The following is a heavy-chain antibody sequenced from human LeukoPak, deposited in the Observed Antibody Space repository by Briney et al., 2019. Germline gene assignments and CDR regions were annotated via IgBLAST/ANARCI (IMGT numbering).Heavy chain of an antibody. CDR2: ISYDGSNK. CDR1: GFTFSSYA. J-gene: IGHJ4*02. CDR3: ARVVVPAQFDY. D-gene: IGHD2-2*01. V-gene: IGHV3-30-3*01. Sequence: GGSLRLSCAASGFTFSSYAMHWVRQAPGKGLEWVAVISYDGSNKYYADSVKGRFTISRDNSKNTLYPQMNSLRAEDTAVYYCARVVVPAQFDYWGQGTLVTVSS.